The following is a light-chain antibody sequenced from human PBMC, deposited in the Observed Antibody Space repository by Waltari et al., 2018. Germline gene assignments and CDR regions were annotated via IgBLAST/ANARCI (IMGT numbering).Light chain of an antibody. CDR2: WAS. J-gene: IGKJ1*01. Sequence: IVMAKFPASLAGSLGERASIICKFCKSILFRSTNKNYLAWYQQKAGQPPKLLIYWASTRESGVPDLFSGSGSGTDFTLTISRLQAEDVAVYYCQQYYSTPQTFGQGTKVEMK. CDR1: KSILFRSTNKNY. V-gene: IGKV4-1*01. CDR3: QQYYSTPQT.